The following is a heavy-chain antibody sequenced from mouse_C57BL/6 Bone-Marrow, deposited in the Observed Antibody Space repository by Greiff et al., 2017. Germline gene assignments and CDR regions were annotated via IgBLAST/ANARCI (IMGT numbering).Heavy chain of an antibody. CDR2: INPNNGGT. Sequence: VQLQQSGPELVKPGASVKIPCKASGYTFTDYNMDWVKQSHGKSLEWIGDINPNNGGTIYNQKFKGKATLTVDKSSSTAYMELRSLTSEDTAVYYCARSRDYASFAYWGQGTLVTVSA. J-gene: IGHJ3*01. CDR1: GYTFTDYN. CDR3: ARSRDYASFAY. D-gene: IGHD2-4*01. V-gene: IGHV1-18*01.